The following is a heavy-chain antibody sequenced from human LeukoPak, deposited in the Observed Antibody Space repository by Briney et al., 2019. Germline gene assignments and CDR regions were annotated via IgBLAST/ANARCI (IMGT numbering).Heavy chain of an antibody. CDR1: GGSISSYY. CDR2: IYYSGST. Sequence: SETLSLTCTVSGGSISSYYWSWIRQPPGKGLEWIGHIYYSGSTNYNPSLKSRVTISVDTSKNQFSLKLSSVTAADTAVYYCARDFRRYSSSPNWFDPWGQGTLVTVSS. CDR3: ARDFRRYSSSPNWFDP. J-gene: IGHJ5*02. V-gene: IGHV4-59*01. D-gene: IGHD6-6*01.